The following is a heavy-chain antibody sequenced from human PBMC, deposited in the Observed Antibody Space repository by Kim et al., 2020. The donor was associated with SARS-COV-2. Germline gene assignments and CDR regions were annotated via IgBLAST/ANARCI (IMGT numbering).Heavy chain of an antibody. V-gene: IGHV4-59*08. CDR2: IYYSGST. CDR3: AGTYYDILTGHQSVDP. J-gene: IGHJ5*02. D-gene: IGHD3-9*01. CDR1: GGSISSYY. Sequence: SETLSLTCTVSGGSISSYYWSWIRQPPGKGLEWIGYIYYSGSTNYNPSLKSRVTISVDTSKNQFSLKLSSVTAADTAVYYCAGTYYDILTGHQSVDPWG.